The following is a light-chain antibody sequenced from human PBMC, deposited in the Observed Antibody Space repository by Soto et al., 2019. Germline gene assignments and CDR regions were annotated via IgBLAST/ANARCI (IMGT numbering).Light chain of an antibody. V-gene: IGKV3-20*01. CDR1: QSVSSSY. Sequence: EIVLTQSPGTLSLSPGERSTLSFMASQSVSSSYLAWYQQKPGQAPRLLIYGASSRATGIPDRFSGSGSGTDFTLTISRLEPEDFAVYYCQQYGSSPRVTFGQGTRLEIK. J-gene: IGKJ5*01. CDR2: GAS. CDR3: QQYGSSPRVT.